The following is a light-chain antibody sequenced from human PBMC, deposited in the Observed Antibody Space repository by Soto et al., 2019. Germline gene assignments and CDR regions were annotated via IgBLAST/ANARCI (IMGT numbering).Light chain of an antibody. V-gene: IGKV1-5*01. J-gene: IGKJ1*01. CDR3: QPHHIYWT. CDR2: AIS. Sequence: DIPLTQSPSTLSASVEDRVTITCRASQSVSSWLAWYQQKPGKAPKLLIYAISTLQSGGPSRFSGSGSGTEFTLTISSLQPDDSATYYRQPHHIYWTFGQGTKV. CDR1: QSVSSW.